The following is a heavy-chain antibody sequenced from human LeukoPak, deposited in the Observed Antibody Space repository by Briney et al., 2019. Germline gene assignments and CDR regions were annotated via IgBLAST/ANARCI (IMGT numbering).Heavy chain of an antibody. CDR3: ARAQYYYDVSSAFDI. V-gene: IGHV4-59*01. CDR1: GGSFSGYY. Sequence: SETLSLTCAVYGGSFSGYYWSWIRQPPGKGLEWIGYIYYSGSTNYNPSLKSRVTISVDTSKNQFSLKLSSVTAADTAVYYCARAQYYYDVSSAFDIWGQGTMVTVSS. CDR2: IYYSGST. D-gene: IGHD3-22*01. J-gene: IGHJ3*02.